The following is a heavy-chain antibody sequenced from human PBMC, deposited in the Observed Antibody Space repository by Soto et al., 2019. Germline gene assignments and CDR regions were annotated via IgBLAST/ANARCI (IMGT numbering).Heavy chain of an antibody. CDR2: IKQDGSEK. D-gene: IGHD1-1*01. CDR1: GFTFSSYW. CDR3: ARYTGAPDY. V-gene: IGHV3-7*01. Sequence: PGGFLRLSCAASGFTFSSYWMSGVRQAPGKGLEWVANIKQDGSEKYYVDSVKGRFTISRDNAKNSLYRQMNSLRAEDTAVYYRARYTGAPDYWGQGTLVNVSS. J-gene: IGHJ4*02.